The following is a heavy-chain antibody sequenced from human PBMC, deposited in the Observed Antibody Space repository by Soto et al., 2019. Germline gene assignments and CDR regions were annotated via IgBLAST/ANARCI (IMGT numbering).Heavy chain of an antibody. CDR1: GDSIGGVGY. V-gene: IGHV4-31*03. CDR2: ISSSGST. J-gene: IGHJ5*02. CDR3: ARSGVTGIVIPSHWFDP. Sequence: RSLTCTVSGDSIGGVGYWSWIRQFPGRGLERIGCISSSGSTYYNPALNNRISLSLDTSQNQFSLKLLSVTAADTAIYYCARSGVTGIVIPSHWFDPWGQGTLVTVSS. D-gene: IGHD2-21*02.